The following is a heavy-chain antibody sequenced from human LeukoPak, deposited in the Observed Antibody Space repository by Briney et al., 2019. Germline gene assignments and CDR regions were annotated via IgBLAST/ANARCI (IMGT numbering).Heavy chain of an antibody. V-gene: IGHV4-34*01. J-gene: IGHJ5*02. CDR2: INHSGST. CDR3: ARGTPNWNDSRGGNWFDP. Sequence: SETLSLTCAVYGGSFSGYYWSWIRQPPGKGLEWIGEINHSGSTNYNPSLKSRVTISVDTSKNQFSLKLSSVTAADTAVYYCARGTPNWNDSRGGNWFDPWGQGTLVTVSS. CDR1: GGSFSGYY. D-gene: IGHD1-1*01.